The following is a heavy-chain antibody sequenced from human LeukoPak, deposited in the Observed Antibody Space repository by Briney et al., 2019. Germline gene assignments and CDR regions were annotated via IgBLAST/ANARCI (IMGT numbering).Heavy chain of an antibody. CDR3: ARDLLVTTRTYYFDY. V-gene: IGHV3-33*01. Sequence: GRSLRLSCAASGFTFSSYGMHWVRQAPGKGLEWVAVIWYDGSNKYHADSVKGRFTISRDNSKNTLYLQMNSLRAEDTAVYYCARDLLVTTRTYYFDYWGQGTLVTVSS. D-gene: IGHD4-17*01. CDR2: IWYDGSNK. J-gene: IGHJ4*02. CDR1: GFTFSSYG.